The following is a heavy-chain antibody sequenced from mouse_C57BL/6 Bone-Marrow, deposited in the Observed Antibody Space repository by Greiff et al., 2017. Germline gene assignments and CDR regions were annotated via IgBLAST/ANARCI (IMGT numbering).Heavy chain of an antibody. J-gene: IGHJ1*03. V-gene: IGHV1-64*01. Sequence: QVQLQQPGAELVKPGASVKLSCKASGYTFTSYWMHWVKQRPGQGLEWIGMIHPNSGSTNYNEKFKSKATLTVDKSSSTAYMQLSSLTSEDSAVXYCARYWDEWYFDVWGTGTTVTVSS. CDR3: ARYWDEWYFDV. D-gene: IGHD4-1*01. CDR2: IHPNSGST. CDR1: GYTFTSYW.